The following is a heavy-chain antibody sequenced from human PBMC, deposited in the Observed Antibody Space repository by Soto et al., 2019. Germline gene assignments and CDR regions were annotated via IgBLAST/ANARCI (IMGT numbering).Heavy chain of an antibody. J-gene: IGHJ6*02. CDR1: GFTFSSYA. V-gene: IGHV3-23*01. D-gene: IGHD5-12*01. Sequence: GGSLRLSCAASGFTFSSYAMSWVRQAPGKGLEWVSAISGSGGSTYYADSVKGRFTISRDNSKNTLYLQMNSLRAEDTAVYYCAKDRRDGYNIYYYYGMDVWGQGTTVTVSS. CDR2: ISGSGGST. CDR3: AKDRRDGYNIYYYYGMDV.